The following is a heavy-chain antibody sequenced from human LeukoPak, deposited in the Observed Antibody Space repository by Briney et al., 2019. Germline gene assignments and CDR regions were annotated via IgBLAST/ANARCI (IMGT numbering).Heavy chain of an antibody. D-gene: IGHD3-22*01. CDR3: ARDGYVTMID. Sequence: GGSLRLSCAASGFTFSSYTMSWVRQAPGKGLEWVSYISSSSSTIYYADSVKGRFTISRDNAKNSLYLQMNSLRAEDTAVYYCARDGYVTMIDWGQGTLVTVSS. CDR2: ISSSSSTI. J-gene: IGHJ4*02. V-gene: IGHV3-48*01. CDR1: GFTFSSYT.